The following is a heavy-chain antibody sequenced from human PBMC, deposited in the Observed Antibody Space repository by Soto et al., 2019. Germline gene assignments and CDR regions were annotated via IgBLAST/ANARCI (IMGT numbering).Heavy chain of an antibody. CDR3: ATLFPYDSSGYRIRDLDY. CDR2: ISSSSSYT. D-gene: IGHD3-22*01. Sequence: GGSLRLSCAASGFTFSDYYMSWIRQAPGKGLEWVSYISSSSSYTNYADSVKGRFTISRDNAKNSLYLQMNSLRAEDTAVYYCATLFPYDSSGYRIRDLDYWGQGTLVTVSS. V-gene: IGHV3-11*06. J-gene: IGHJ4*02. CDR1: GFTFSDYY.